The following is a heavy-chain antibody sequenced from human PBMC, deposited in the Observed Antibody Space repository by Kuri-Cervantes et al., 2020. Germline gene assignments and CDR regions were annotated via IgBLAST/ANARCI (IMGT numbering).Heavy chain of an antibody. CDR1: GGSISSGGYS. Sequence: LRLSCAVSGGSISSGGYSWSWIRQPPGKGLEWIGYIFHSGSTYYNPSLKSRVTISVDRSKNQFSLKLSSVTAADTAVYYCASITPPIPMDDAFDIWGQGTMVTDSS. J-gene: IGHJ3*02. D-gene: IGHD3-10*01. CDR3: ASITPPIPMDDAFDI. V-gene: IGHV4-30-2*01. CDR2: IFHSGST.